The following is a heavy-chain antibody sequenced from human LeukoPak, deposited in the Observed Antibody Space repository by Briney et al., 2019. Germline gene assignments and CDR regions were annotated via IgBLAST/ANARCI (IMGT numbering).Heavy chain of an antibody. D-gene: IGHD3-22*01. CDR2: ISSSSSYI. CDR3: ARSNSSGYYGLDY. CDR1: GFTFSSYS. J-gene: IGHJ4*02. V-gene: IGHV3-21*04. Sequence: GGSLRLSCAASGFTFSSYSMNWVRQAPGKGLEWVSSISSSSSYIYYADSVKGRFTISRDNAKNSLYLQMNSLRAEDTAVYYCARSNSSGYYGLDYWGQGTLVTVSS.